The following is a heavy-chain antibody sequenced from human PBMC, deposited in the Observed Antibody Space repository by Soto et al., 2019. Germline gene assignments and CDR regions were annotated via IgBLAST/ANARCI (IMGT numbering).Heavy chain of an antibody. CDR2: FDPEDGET. Sequence: ASVKVSCKVSGYTLTELSMHWVRQAPGKGLEWMGGFDPEDGETFYAQKFQGRVTMTEDTSTDTAYMELSRLRSEYTAVYYFVFKVGFEFWSGYPPLDGMDVWGQGTTVTVSS. J-gene: IGHJ6*02. CDR1: GYTLTELS. V-gene: IGHV1-24*01. CDR3: VFKVGFEFWSGYPPLDGMDV. D-gene: IGHD3-3*01.